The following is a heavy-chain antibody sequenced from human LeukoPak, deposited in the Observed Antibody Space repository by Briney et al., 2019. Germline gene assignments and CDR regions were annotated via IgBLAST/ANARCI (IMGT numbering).Heavy chain of an antibody. J-gene: IGHJ4*02. CDR1: GYTFTGYY. CDR3: ARAGMAVAGTGGY. CDR2: INPNSGGT. V-gene: IGHV1-2*06. D-gene: IGHD6-19*01. Sequence: ASVKVSCKASGYTFTGYYMHWVRQAPGRGLEWMGRINPNSGGTNYAQKFQGRVTMTRDTSISTAYMELSRLRSDDTAVYYCARAGMAVAGTGGYWGQGTLVTVSS.